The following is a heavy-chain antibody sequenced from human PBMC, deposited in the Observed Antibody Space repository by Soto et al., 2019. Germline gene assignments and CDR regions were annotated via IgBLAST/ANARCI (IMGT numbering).Heavy chain of an antibody. CDR1: GYSFTNYW. CDR3: ATFSGSYSNAFDI. CDR2: IYPGDSDT. D-gene: IGHD1-26*01. Sequence: LGESLKISCKGSGYSFTNYWIGWVRQMPGKGLEWMVIIYPGDSDTRYRPSFQGQVTISADKSITTAHLQWSSLKASDTAMYYCATFSGSYSNAFDIWGEGTMVTVS. J-gene: IGHJ3*02. V-gene: IGHV5-51*01.